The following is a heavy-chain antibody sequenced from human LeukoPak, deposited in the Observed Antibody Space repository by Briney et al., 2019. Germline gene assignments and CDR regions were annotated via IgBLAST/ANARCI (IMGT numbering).Heavy chain of an antibody. CDR1: GFTFSRYA. Sequence: GGSLRLSCAASGFTFSRYAMHWVRQAPGKGLEWVAVISYDASNKYYADSVQGRFTISRDNSKDTLYLQMNSLRAEDTAVYYCARSRGYCSSTSCFGLGTDFDYWGQGTLVTVSS. J-gene: IGHJ4*02. D-gene: IGHD2-2*01. V-gene: IGHV3-30*04. CDR2: ISYDASNK. CDR3: ARSRGYCSSTSCFGLGTDFDY.